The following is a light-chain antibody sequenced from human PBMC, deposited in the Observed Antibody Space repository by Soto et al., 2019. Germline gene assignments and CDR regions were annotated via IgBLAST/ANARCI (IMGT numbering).Light chain of an antibody. CDR1: SSDVGAYDY. CDR2: EVN. J-gene: IGLJ1*01. CDR3: SSYAGSYNLYV. V-gene: IGLV2-8*01. Sequence: QSALTQPPSASGSPGQSVTISCTGTSSDVGAYDYISWYQQRPGKAPKLMIYEVNKRPSGVPYRFSGSKSGNTASLTVSGRQTEDEAAYYCSSYAGSYNLYVFGTGTKLTVL.